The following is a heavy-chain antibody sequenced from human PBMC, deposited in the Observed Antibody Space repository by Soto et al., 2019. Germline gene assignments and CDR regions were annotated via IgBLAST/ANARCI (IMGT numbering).Heavy chain of an antibody. J-gene: IGHJ6*03. V-gene: IGHV3-74*01. Sequence: DEQVVESGGCLVQPGGSLRLSCTASGFTFSNYWIHWVRQASGKGLVWVSRIKGDGSITNYADSVRGRFSISRDNAKNTVYLQMDSLRAEDTAVYYCARGASGRYYRDVWGKGTTVTVS. CDR1: GFTFSNYW. CDR3: ARGASGRYYRDV. CDR2: IKGDGSIT. D-gene: IGHD3-10*01.